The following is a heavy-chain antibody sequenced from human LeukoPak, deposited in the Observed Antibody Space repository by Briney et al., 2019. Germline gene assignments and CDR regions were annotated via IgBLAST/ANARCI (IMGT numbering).Heavy chain of an antibody. CDR3: AREGLAGDYVSDY. CDR2: INPNSGAT. D-gene: IGHD4-17*01. CDR1: GYSFNAFD. Sequence: ASVKVSCKXSGYSFNAFDIHWVRQAPGQGLEWVGRINPNSGATDYAQKFRAGVTLTRDTTTNTVYMELSSLKSDDTAVYYCAREGLAGDYVSDYWGQGTLVTVSS. V-gene: IGHV1-2*06. J-gene: IGHJ4*02.